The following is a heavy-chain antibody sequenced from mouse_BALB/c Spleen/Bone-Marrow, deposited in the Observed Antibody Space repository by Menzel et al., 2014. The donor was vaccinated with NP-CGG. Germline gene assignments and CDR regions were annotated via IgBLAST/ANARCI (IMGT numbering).Heavy chain of an antibody. D-gene: IGHD1-1*01. J-gene: IGHJ3*01. CDR3: SYGSRAY. V-gene: IGHV1S126*01. CDR2: IDPSDSET. CDR1: GYSFTSYW. Sequence: QVQLKESGPQLVRPGASVKISCKAPGYSFTSYWMHWVKQRPGQGLEWIGMIDPSDSETRLNQKFKDKATLTVDKSSSTAYMQLSSPTSEDSALYYCSYGSRAYWGQGTLVTVSA.